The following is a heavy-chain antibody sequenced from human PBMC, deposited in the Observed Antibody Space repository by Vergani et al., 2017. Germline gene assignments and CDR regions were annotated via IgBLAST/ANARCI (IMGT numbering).Heavy chain of an antibody. V-gene: IGHV2-5*02. D-gene: IGHD5-18*01. CDR3: ARPRGYIYGYFPPFDY. CDR1: GFSLSTSGVG. Sequence: ITLKESGPTLVKPTQTLTLTCTFSGFSLSTSGVGVGWIRQPPGKALEWLALIYWDDDKRYSPSLKSRLTITKDTSKNQVVLTMTNMDPVDKATYYCARPRGYIYGYFPPFDYWGQGTLVTVSS. J-gene: IGHJ4*02. CDR2: IYWDDDK.